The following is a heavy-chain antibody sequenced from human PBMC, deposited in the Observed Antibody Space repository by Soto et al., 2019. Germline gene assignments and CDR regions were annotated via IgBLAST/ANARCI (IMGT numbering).Heavy chain of an antibody. CDR3: AKDKMSRYFDY. V-gene: IGHV3-30*18. CDR1: GFTFSSYV. J-gene: IGHJ4*02. CDR2: ISYDGSNK. Sequence: AGGSLRLSCAASGFTFSSYVMHWVRQAPGKGLEWVAVISYDGSNKYYADSVKGRFTISRDNSKNTLYLQMNSLRAEDTAVYYCAKDKMSRYFDYWGQGTLVTVSS.